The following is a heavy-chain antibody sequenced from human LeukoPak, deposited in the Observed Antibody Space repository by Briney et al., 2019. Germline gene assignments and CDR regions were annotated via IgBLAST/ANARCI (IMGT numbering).Heavy chain of an antibody. Sequence: SETLSLTCTVSGGSISSYYWNWIRKPPGRGLEWIGYIYYSGSTNYNPSLKSRVTISVDTSKNQFSLKLSFVTAADTAVYYCARGSDSGSYLGYWGQGTLVTVSS. CDR3: ARGSDSGSYLGY. CDR2: IYYSGST. J-gene: IGHJ4*02. CDR1: GGSISSYY. D-gene: IGHD1-26*01. V-gene: IGHV4-59*01.